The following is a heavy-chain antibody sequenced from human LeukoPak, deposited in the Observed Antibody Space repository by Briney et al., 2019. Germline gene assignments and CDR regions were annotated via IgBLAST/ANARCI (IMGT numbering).Heavy chain of an antibody. CDR1: GGSFSGYY. V-gene: IGHV4-34*01. CDR2: INHSGST. CDR3: ARGLKQQLGNLYYYYYYYMDV. Sequence: PSETLSLTCAVYGGSFSGYYWSWIRQPPGKGLEWIGEINHSGSTNYNPSLKSRVTISVDTSKNQFSLKLSSVTAADTAVYYCARGLKQQLGNLYYYYYYYMDVWGKGTTVTISS. D-gene: IGHD6-13*01. J-gene: IGHJ6*03.